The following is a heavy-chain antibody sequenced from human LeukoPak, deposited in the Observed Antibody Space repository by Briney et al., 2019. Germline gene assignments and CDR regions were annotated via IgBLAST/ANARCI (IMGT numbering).Heavy chain of an antibody. V-gene: IGHV3-7*01. CDR2: IKQDGSVK. Sequence: GGSLRLSCAASGFTFSSYWMSWVRQAPGNGLEWVANIKQDGSVKYYVDSVKGRFTISRDNAKNTLYLQMNSLRAEDTAVYYCARDFGTIAVAGIMDYWGQGTLVTVSS. D-gene: IGHD6-19*01. CDR3: ARDFGTIAVAGIMDY. J-gene: IGHJ4*02. CDR1: GFTFSSYW.